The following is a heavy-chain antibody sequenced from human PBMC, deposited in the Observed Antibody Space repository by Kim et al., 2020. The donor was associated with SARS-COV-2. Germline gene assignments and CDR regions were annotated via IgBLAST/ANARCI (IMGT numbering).Heavy chain of an antibody. J-gene: IGHJ4*02. CDR3: ATQGRQQLGPFDY. V-gene: IGHV1-69*01. D-gene: IGHD6-13*01. Sequence: YAEKFQGGDTITADESTSTAYMELSSLRSEDTAVYYCATQGRQQLGPFDYWGQGTLVTVSS.